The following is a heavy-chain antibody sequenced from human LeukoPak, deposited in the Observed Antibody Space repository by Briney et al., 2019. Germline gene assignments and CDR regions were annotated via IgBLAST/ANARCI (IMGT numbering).Heavy chain of an antibody. V-gene: IGHV3-30*04. CDR3: ARARLANGVWVGYYYGMDV. J-gene: IGHJ6*02. D-gene: IGHD2-8*01. CDR1: GFTFSSYA. CDR2: IPYDGSNK. Sequence: GGSLRLSCAASGFTFSSYAMHWVRQAPGKGLEWVAVIPYDGSNKYYADSVKGRFTISRDNSKNTLYLQMNSLRAEDTAVYYCARARLANGVWVGYYYGMDVWGQGTTVTVSS.